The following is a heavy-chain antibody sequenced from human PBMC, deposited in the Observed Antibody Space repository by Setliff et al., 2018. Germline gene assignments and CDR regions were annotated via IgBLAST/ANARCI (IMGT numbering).Heavy chain of an antibody. CDR2: IYTSGTT. J-gene: IGHJ6*02. CDR3: AREYVVISFVANTHSHYGMDV. V-gene: IGHV4-61*09. Sequence: ASETLSLTCTVSGASIGSGSHYWSWIRQSAERGLEWIGHIYTSGTTDYSPSFKSRVSISADTSKNLVSLKLHSVTAADTAVYYCAREYVVISFVANTHSHYGMDVWGQGTTVTVSS. CDR1: GASIGSGSHY. D-gene: IGHD3-16*01.